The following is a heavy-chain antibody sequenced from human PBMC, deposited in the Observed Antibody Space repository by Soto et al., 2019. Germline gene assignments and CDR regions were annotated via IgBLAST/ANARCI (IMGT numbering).Heavy chain of an antibody. D-gene: IGHD6-19*01. CDR3: ARQEGLAVAGVNYYGMDV. CDR2: IDPSDSYT. Sequence: XAALKISCKGCGYSFTSYWISWVRQMPGKGLEWMGRIDPSDSYTNYSPSFQGHVTISADKSISTAYLQWSSLKASDTAMYYCARQEGLAVAGVNYYGMDVWGQGTTVTGSS. CDR1: GYSFTSYW. V-gene: IGHV5-10-1*01. J-gene: IGHJ6*02.